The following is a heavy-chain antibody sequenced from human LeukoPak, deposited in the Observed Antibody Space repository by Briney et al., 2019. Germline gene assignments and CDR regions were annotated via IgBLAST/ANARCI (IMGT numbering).Heavy chain of an antibody. J-gene: IGHJ4*02. V-gene: IGHV3-7*03. Sequence: GGSLRLSCAVSGFTFRSYWMSWVRQAPGKGLEWVANIKQDGSEKYYVDSVKGRFTISRDNAKNSLYLQMDSLRAEDTAVYYCARDDAVYWGQGTLVTVSS. CDR2: IKQDGSEK. CDR1: GFTFRSYW. CDR3: ARDDAVY.